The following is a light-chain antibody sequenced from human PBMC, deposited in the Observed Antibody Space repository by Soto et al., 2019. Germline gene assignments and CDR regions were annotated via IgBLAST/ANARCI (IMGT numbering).Light chain of an antibody. CDR2: EGS. CDR1: SSDVGSYNL. Sequence: QSALTQPASVSGSPGQSITISCTGTSSDVGSYNLVSWYQQHPGKPPKLMIYEGSKRPSGVSNRFSGSKSGNTASLTISGLQAEDEADYYCCSYAGSSTVVVFGGGTKLTVL. V-gene: IGLV2-23*03. J-gene: IGLJ2*01. CDR3: CSYAGSSTVVV.